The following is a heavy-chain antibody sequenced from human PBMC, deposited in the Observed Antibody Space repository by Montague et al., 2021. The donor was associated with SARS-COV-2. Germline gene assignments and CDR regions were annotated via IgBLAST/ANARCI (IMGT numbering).Heavy chain of an antibody. CDR2: INHSGNT. Sequence: SETLSLTCAVYGGSLSGYYWAWIRQTPGKGQEWIGEINHSGNTNYNPSLKSRLTISVDTSKNHFSLKLSSVTTADAAVYSCARGADYDFWSGYFKYKWFDPWGLGTPVTVSS. D-gene: IGHD3-3*01. CDR3: ARGADYDFWSGYFKYKWFDP. V-gene: IGHV4-34*01. J-gene: IGHJ5*02. CDR1: GGSLSGYY.